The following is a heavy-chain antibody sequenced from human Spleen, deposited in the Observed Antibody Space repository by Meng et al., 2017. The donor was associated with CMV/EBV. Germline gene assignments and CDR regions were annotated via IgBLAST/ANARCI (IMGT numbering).Heavy chain of an antibody. J-gene: IGHJ4*02. CDR3: ARAAYYYDSSGYPRFSSFDY. V-gene: IGHV1-2*02. CDR1: FSGYY. D-gene: IGHD3-22*01. CDR2: IDPNGGGT. Sequence: FSGYYMHWVRQAPGQGLEWMGWIDPNGGGTNYAQKFQGRVTMTRDTSITTAHMELSRVRSDDTAVYYCARAAYYYDSSGYPRFSSFDYWGQGTLVTVSS.